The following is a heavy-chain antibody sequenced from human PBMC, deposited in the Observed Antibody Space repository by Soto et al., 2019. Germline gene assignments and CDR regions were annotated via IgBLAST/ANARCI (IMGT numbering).Heavy chain of an antibody. CDR2: ISYDGSNK. Sequence: GGSLRLSCAASGFTFSSYGMHWVRQAPGKGLEWVAVISYDGSNKYYADSVKGRFTISRDNSKNTLYLQMNSLRAEDTAVYYCAKGGGVAAAGPLGYFQHWGQGTLVTVSS. V-gene: IGHV3-30*18. CDR1: GFTFSSYG. J-gene: IGHJ1*01. D-gene: IGHD6-13*01. CDR3: AKGGGVAAAGPLGYFQH.